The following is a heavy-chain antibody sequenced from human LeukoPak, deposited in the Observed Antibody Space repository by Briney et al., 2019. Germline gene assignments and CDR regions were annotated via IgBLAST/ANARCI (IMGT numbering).Heavy chain of an antibody. CDR1: GGSISSGGYY. V-gene: IGHV4-30-2*01. Sequence: SETLSLTCTVSGGSISSGGYYWSWIRQPPGKGLEWIGYIYYSGSTYYNPSLKSRVTISVDRSKNQFSLKLSSVTAADTAVYYCARGHSSSSRHPFDYWGQGTLVTVSS. J-gene: IGHJ4*02. CDR3: ARGHSSSSRHPFDY. CDR2: IYYSGST. D-gene: IGHD6-13*01.